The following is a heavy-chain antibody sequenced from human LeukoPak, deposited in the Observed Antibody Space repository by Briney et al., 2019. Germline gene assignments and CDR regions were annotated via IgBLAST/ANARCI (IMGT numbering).Heavy chain of an antibody. CDR3: ARDPGPSVVAATPYWYFDL. Sequence: PSETLSLTCTVSGCSISSYYWSWIRQPPGKGLEWIGYIYYSGCTNYNPSLKSRVTISVDTSQNQFSLKLSSVTAADTAVYYCARDPGPSVVAATPYWYFDLWGRGTLVTVSS. J-gene: IGHJ2*01. CDR1: GCSISSYY. D-gene: IGHD2-15*01. CDR2: IYYSGCT. V-gene: IGHV4-59*01.